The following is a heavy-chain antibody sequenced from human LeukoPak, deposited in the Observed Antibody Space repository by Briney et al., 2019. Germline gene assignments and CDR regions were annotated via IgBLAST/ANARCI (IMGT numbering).Heavy chain of an antibody. CDR1: GFTFSSYG. V-gene: IGHV3-33*01. Sequence: GGSLRPSCAASGFTFSSYGMHWVRQAPGKGLEWVAVIWYDGSNKYYADSVKGRFTISRDNSKNTLYLQMNSLRAEDTAVYYCARDQGYSYGPTYYYYGMDVWGQGTTVTVSS. CDR2: IWYDGSNK. CDR3: ARDQGYSYGPTYYYYGMDV. D-gene: IGHD5-18*01. J-gene: IGHJ6*02.